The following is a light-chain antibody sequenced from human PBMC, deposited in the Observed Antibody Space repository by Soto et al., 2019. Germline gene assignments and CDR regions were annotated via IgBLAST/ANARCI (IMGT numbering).Light chain of an antibody. J-gene: IGKJ3*01. Sequence: EIVLTQSPGTLSLSPGERATLSCRASQSVFNNYLAWHQQKPGQAPRLLIYGASSRASGITDRFSGSGSGTDFTLTISRLEPEDFAVYYCQQYGNSPIFTFGPGTKVVIK. V-gene: IGKV3-20*01. CDR3: QQYGNSPIFT. CDR1: QSVFNNY. CDR2: GAS.